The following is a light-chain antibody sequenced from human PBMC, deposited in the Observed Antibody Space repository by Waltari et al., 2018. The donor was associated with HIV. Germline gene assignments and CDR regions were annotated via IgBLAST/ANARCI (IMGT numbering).Light chain of an antibody. CDR1: IGSVSRNHY. Sequence: QVVVTQEPSLSVSPGGIASVTGSSAIGSVSRNHYAHWITLKPGQPPRTLIYDTEKRHPWTAGRFAGSLIGGRAALMLAGALPEDEADYYCLLSYSGVRVFGGGTKLTV. V-gene: IGLV7-46*01. CDR2: DTE. CDR3: LLSYSGVRV. J-gene: IGLJ3*02.